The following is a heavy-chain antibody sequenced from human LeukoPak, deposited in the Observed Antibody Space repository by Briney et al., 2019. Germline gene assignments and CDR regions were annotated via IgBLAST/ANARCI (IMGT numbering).Heavy chain of an antibody. CDR3: TRSYCSSSSCQFYFDY. CDR1: GFTFGDYA. D-gene: IGHD2-2*01. CDR2: IRSKAYGGTT. V-gene: IGHV3-49*04. Sequence: PGRSLRLSCTASGFTFGDYAMSWVRQAPGKGLEWVGFIRSKAYGGTTEYAASVKGRFTISRDYYKSIAYLQMNSLKTEDTAVYYCTRSYCSSSSCQFYFDYWGQGTLVTVSS. J-gene: IGHJ4*02.